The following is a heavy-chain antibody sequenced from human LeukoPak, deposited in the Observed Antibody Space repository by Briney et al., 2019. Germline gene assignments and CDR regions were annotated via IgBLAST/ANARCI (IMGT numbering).Heavy chain of an antibody. D-gene: IGHD5-12*01. CDR3: ARDHRGGYDSAYFDY. V-gene: IGHV1-18*04. CDR1: GYTFSIYN. Sequence: GASVKVSCKASGYTFSIYNMHWVRQAPGQGLEWMGWISTYNGNTNYAQKLQGRVTITADKSTSTAYMELSSLRSEDTAVYYCARDHRGGYDSAYFDYWGQGTLVTVSS. CDR2: ISTYNGNT. J-gene: IGHJ4*02.